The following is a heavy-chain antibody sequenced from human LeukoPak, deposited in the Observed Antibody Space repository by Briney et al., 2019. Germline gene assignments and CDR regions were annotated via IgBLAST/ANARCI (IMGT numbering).Heavy chain of an antibody. Sequence: ASVKVSCKVSGYTLTELSMHWVRQAPGKGLEWMGGFDPEDGETIYAQKFQGRVTMTEDTSTDTAYMELSSLRSEDTAVYYCARGGGEAIGGYYDSSGYFSWGQGTLVTVSS. D-gene: IGHD3-22*01. V-gene: IGHV1-24*01. J-gene: IGHJ5*02. CDR2: FDPEDGET. CDR3: ARGGGEAIGGYYDSSGYFS. CDR1: GYTLTELS.